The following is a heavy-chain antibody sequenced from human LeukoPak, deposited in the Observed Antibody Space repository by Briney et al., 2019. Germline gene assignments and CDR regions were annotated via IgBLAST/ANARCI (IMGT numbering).Heavy chain of an antibody. J-gene: IGHJ6*02. CDR2: MRFDGKTK. CDR3: AKDKGNQQLYALDV. D-gene: IGHD2-8*01. Sequence: GGSLRLSCAASGFLANDYGMHWVRQAPGKGPEWVAAMRFDGKTKYYVDSVKGRFTISRDTSKNTLFLQMNSLRDEDTAIYYCAKDKGNQQLYALDVWGQGTTVSVSS. V-gene: IGHV3-33*06. CDR1: GFLANDYG.